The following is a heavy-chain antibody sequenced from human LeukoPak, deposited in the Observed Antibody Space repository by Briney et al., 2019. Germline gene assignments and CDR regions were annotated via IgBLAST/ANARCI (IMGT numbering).Heavy chain of an antibody. Sequence: GTSLILSCAASGFSFHDHGMDWVRQAPGKGLEWVAVIAADGGVKQYADSVKGRFSLSRDNSKNTVSLQMNGLTAEDTAVYYCAREATWGQWYFDLWGQGAPVTVST. CDR3: AREATWGQWYFDL. V-gene: IGHV3-30*03. D-gene: IGHD6-19*01. CDR1: GFSFHDHG. J-gene: IGHJ4*02. CDR2: IAADGGVK.